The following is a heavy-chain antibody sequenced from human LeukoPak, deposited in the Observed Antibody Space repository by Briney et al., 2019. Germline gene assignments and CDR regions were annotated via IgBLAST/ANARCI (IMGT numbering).Heavy chain of an antibody. CDR2: INPSGGST. V-gene: IGHV1-46*01. Sequence: GASVKVSCKASGHTFTSYYMHWVRQAPGQGLEWMGIINPSGGSTSYAQKFQGRVTMTRDTSTSTVYMELSSLRSEDTAVYYCADITSGEAAAHDAFDIWGQGTMVTVSS. CDR1: GHTFTSYY. CDR3: ADITSGEAAAHDAFDI. D-gene: IGHD6-13*01. J-gene: IGHJ3*02.